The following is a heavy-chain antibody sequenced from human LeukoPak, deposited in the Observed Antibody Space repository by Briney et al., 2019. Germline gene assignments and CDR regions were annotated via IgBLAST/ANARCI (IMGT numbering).Heavy chain of an antibody. J-gene: IGHJ4*02. CDR1: GFTVSNNY. CDR3: ARVWLQSFDS. V-gene: IGHV3-66*01. CDR2: IYSDGYT. D-gene: IGHD5-12*01. Sequence: GGPLRLSCAASGFTVSNNYMSWVRQAPGKGLEWVSVIYSDGYTYYADSVKGRFTISRDNSKNTLYLQMNSLRAEDTAVYSCARVWLQSFDSWGQGTLVTVSS.